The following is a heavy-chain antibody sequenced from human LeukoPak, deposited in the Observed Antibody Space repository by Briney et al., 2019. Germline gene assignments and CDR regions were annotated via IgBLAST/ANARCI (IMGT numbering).Heavy chain of an antibody. Sequence: GGSLRLSCAASGFTFSIYGMYWVRQAPGKGLEWVAVIWYDGTNKYYGDSVEGRFTISRDNSKDTLYLQMNSLRADDTAVYYCAKVAAVPAGMGYFDYWGQGTLVTVSS. V-gene: IGHV3-33*06. D-gene: IGHD2-2*01. CDR3: AKVAAVPAGMGYFDY. CDR1: GFTFSIYG. J-gene: IGHJ4*02. CDR2: IWYDGTNK.